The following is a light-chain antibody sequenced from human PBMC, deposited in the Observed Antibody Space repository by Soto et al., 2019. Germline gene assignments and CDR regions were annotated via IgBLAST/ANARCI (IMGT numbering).Light chain of an antibody. CDR1: SSDVGGYNY. CDR3: SSYTSSSTRV. J-gene: IGLJ1*01. Sequence: QSALTQPASVSGSPGQSITISCTGTSSDVGGYNYVSWYQQHPGKAPKLMIYDVSNRPSEVSNRFSGSKSGNTASLSISGLQAEDEDDYYCSSYTSSSTRVFGTGTKLTVL. V-gene: IGLV2-14*03. CDR2: DVS.